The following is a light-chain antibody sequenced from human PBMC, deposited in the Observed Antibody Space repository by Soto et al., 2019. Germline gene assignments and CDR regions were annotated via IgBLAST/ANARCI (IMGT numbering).Light chain of an antibody. CDR2: AAS. Sequence: DIQMTQSPSTLSASVGDRVTITCRASQTISSWLAWYQQKPGKAPKLLIYAASSLQSGVPSRFSGSGSGTDFTLTITSLQPEDFATYYCQQANSFPTFGQGTRLEIK. J-gene: IGKJ5*01. V-gene: IGKV1-12*01. CDR1: QTISSW. CDR3: QQANSFPT.